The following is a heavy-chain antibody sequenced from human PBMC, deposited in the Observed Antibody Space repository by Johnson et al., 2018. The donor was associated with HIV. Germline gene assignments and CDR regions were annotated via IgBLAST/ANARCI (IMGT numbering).Heavy chain of an antibody. CDR1: GFTFSSYG. CDR2: IKQDGSEK. Sequence: VQLMESGGGVVQPGGSLRLSCAASGFTFSSYGMHWVRQAPGKGLEWVANIKQDGSEKYYVDSVKGRFTISRDNAKNSLYLQMNSLRAEDTAVYYCARALLIAARLGAFDIWGQGTMVTVSS. V-gene: IGHV3-7*03. CDR3: ARALLIAARLGAFDI. J-gene: IGHJ3*02. D-gene: IGHD6-6*01.